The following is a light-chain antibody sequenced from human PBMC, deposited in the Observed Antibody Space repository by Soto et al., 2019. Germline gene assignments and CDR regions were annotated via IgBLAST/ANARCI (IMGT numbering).Light chain of an antibody. J-gene: IGKJ4*01. V-gene: IGKV1-39*01. CDR1: QSISTY. Sequence: DLQMTQSPSYLSASVGDGVTVTCRASQSISTYLNWYQQKPGKAPKLLINAASSLQSGVPSRFSGSGSGTEFTLTISSLQPEDFATYYCQQSYTTPLTFGGGTKVGI. CDR3: QQSYTTPLT. CDR2: AAS.